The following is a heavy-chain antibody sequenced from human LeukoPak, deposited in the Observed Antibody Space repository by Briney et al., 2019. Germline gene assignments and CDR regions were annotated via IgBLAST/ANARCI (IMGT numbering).Heavy chain of an antibody. D-gene: IGHD5-24*01. CDR1: GGSFSGYY. CDR3: ARHPRRDGYSNFDF. J-gene: IGHJ4*02. CDR2: VFYSGSP. Sequence: SEALSLTCAVYGGSFSGYYWSWIRQPPGKGLEWIGSVFYSGSPYYNPSLKSRLTISVDTSKNQFSLKLTSVTAADTAVYYCARHPRRDGYSNFDFWGQGALVTVSS. V-gene: IGHV4-34*12.